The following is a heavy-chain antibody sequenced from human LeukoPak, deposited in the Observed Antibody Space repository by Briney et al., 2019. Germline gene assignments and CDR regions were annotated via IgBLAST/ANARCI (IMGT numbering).Heavy chain of an antibody. CDR3: AWGHTIDF. V-gene: IGHV3-21*01. J-gene: IGHJ4*02. CDR2: ISSSSSYI. Sequence: PGGSLRLSYAVSGFTFSSYTMHWVRQAPGKGLEWVSSISSSSSYIYYADSVKGRFTISRDNAKNSLYLQMNSLRAEDTAVYYCAWGHTIDFWGQGTLVTVSS. D-gene: IGHD3-16*01. CDR1: GFTFSSYT.